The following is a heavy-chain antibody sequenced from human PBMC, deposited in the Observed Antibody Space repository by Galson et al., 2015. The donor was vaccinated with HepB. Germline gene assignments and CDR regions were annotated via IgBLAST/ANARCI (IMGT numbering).Heavy chain of an antibody. CDR1: GNTFTDHG. D-gene: IGHD3-22*01. CDR2: ISAKSGNT. J-gene: IGHJ5*02. V-gene: IGHV1-18*01. Sequence: SVKVSCKASGNTFTDHGISWVRQAPGHGLEWVGWISAKSGNTNFAQQFQGRLTMTTDTFTGTTYMELRRLSSDDTAVYYCAATSDRGDYYGAWFDPWGQGTLVTVSS. CDR3: AATSDRGDYYGAWFDP.